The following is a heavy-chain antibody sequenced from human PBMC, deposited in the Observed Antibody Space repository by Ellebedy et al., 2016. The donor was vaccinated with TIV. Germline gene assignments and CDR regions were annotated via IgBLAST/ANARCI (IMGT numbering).Heavy chain of an antibody. J-gene: IGHJ4*02. Sequence: GESLKISCAASGFTFNSYAMSWVRQAPGKGLEWVSTISNTGSRTYYADSVEGRFIISRDNSKSTLDLQMNSQRAEDTAVYFCAKDRTPGDGYWVFDFWGQGTLVTVST. CDR3: AKDRTPGDGYWVFDF. V-gene: IGHV3-23*01. CDR2: ISNTGSRT. D-gene: IGHD5-18*01. CDR1: GFTFNSYA.